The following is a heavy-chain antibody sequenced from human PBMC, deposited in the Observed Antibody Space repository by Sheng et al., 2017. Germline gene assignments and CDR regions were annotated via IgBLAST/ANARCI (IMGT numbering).Heavy chain of an antibody. J-gene: IGHJ3*02. V-gene: IGHV3-33*01. CDR2: IWYDGSNK. D-gene: IGHD3-22*01. Sequence: QVQLVESGGGVVQPGRSLRLSCAASGFTFSSYGMHWVRQAPGKGLEWVAVIWYDGSNKYYADSVKGRFTISRDNSKNTLYLQMNSLRAEDTAVYYCARLTGTYYYDSSGYYHDAFDI. CDR3: ARLTGTYYYDSSGYYHDAFDI. CDR1: GFTFSSYG.